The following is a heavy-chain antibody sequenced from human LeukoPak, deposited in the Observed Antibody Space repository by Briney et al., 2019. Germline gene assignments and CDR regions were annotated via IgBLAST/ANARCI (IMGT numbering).Heavy chain of an antibody. CDR2: IYDSGST. J-gene: IGHJ4*02. D-gene: IGHD3-22*01. CDR3: ARWHYYDSSGPAYYFDY. Sequence: SETLSLTCTVSGGSIRSSYYYWGWIRQPPGKGLEWIGSIYDSGSTYYNPSLKSRVTKSVDKSKNQFSLKLSSVTAADTAVYYCARWHYYDSSGPAYYFDYWGQGTLVTVSS. V-gene: IGHV4-39*07. CDR1: GGSIRSSYYY.